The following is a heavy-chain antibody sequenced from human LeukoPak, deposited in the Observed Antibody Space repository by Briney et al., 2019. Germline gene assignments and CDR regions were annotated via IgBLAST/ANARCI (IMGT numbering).Heavy chain of an antibody. Sequence: GRSLRLSCAASGFTFSSYAMHWVRQAPGKGLEWVAVISYDGSNKYYADSVKGRFTISRDNSKNTLYLQMNSLRAEDTAVYYCARGSIAVAGAPFDYWGQGTLATVSS. V-gene: IGHV3-30-3*01. J-gene: IGHJ4*02. CDR1: GFTFSSYA. D-gene: IGHD6-19*01. CDR3: ARGSIAVAGAPFDY. CDR2: ISYDGSNK.